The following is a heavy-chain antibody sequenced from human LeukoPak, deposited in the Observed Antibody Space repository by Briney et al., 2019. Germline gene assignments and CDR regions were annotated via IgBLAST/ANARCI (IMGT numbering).Heavy chain of an antibody. CDR2: ISDSGDRT. Sequence: PGGSLRLSCAASGFGFRTYAMQWVRQAPGKGLEWVSGISDSGDRTFYAHSVRGRFTISRDNSKNTLYLQMNSLRAEDTAMYFCAKYLTAKGPPYALEVWGQGTTVTVSS. V-gene: IGHV3-23*01. J-gene: IGHJ6*02. D-gene: IGHD1-14*01. CDR3: AKYLTAKGPPYALEV. CDR1: GFGFRTYA.